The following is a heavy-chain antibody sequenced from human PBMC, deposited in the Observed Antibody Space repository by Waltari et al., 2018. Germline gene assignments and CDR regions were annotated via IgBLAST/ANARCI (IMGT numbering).Heavy chain of an antibody. V-gene: IGHV4-39*07. D-gene: IGHD5-12*01. CDR3: AREYSGYDFSFDY. CDR1: GGSISSSSYY. J-gene: IGHJ4*02. Sequence: QLQLQESGPGLVKPSETLSLTCTVSGGSISSSSYYWGWIRQPPGKGLEWIGSIYYSGSTYYNPSLKSRVTISVDTSKNQFSLKLSSVTAADTAVYYCAREYSGYDFSFDYWGQGTLVTVSS. CDR2: IYYSGST.